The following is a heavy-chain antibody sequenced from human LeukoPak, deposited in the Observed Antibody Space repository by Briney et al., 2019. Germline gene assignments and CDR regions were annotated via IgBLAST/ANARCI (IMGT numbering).Heavy chain of an antibody. CDR3: ARRPTWQQLVKDYFDY. D-gene: IGHD6-13*01. J-gene: IGHJ4*02. CDR2: IKQDGSEE. CDR1: GFTFSSYW. Sequence: PGGSLRLSCAASGFTFSSYWMSWVRQAPGKGLEWVANIKQDGSEEYYVDSVKGRFTISRDNAKNSLYLQMNSLRAEDTAVYYCARRPTWQQLVKDYFDYWGQGTLVTVSS. V-gene: IGHV3-7*01.